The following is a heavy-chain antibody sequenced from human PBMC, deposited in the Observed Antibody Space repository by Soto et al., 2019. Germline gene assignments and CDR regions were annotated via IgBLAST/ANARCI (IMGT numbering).Heavy chain of an antibody. D-gene: IGHD2-2*01. V-gene: IGHV4-59*01. Sequence: QVQLQESGPGLVKPSETLSLTCTVSGVSISSYYWSWIRQPPGKGLEYIGYIYYTGSTKYNPSLKSRVTISVDTSKNQLSLRLTSMTAADTAVYYCARGDVVVPAAWFDPWGQGSLVTVSS. CDR3: ARGDVVVPAAWFDP. CDR2: IYYTGST. CDR1: GVSISSYY. J-gene: IGHJ5*02.